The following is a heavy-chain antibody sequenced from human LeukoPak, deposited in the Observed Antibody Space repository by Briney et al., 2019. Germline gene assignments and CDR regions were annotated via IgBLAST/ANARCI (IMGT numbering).Heavy chain of an antibody. CDR2: IRYDGSNK. CDR3: AKARAGYYGSGSYGNNWFDP. J-gene: IGHJ5*02. Sequence: GGSLRLSCAASGFTFSSYGMHWVRQAPGKGLEWVAFIRYDGSNKYYADSVRGRFTISRDNSKNTLYLQMNSLRAEDTAVYYCAKARAGYYGSGSYGNNWFDPWGQGTLVTVSS. CDR1: GFTFSSYG. D-gene: IGHD3-10*01. V-gene: IGHV3-30*02.